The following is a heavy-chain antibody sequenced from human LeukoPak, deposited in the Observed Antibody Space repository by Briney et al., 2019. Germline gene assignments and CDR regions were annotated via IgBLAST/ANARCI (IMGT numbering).Heavy chain of an antibody. D-gene: IGHD3-10*01. CDR2: ITSGSSHI. CDR3: ARSGWFGELGFDY. J-gene: IGHJ4*02. Sequence: GGSLRLSCAASGFTFSSYSMNWVRQTPGQGLEWVSSITSGSSHIYYADSVRGRFTFSRDNAKNSLYLQMNSLRAEDTAVYYCARSGWFGELGFDYWGQGTLVTVSS. V-gene: IGHV3-21*01. CDR1: GFTFSSYS.